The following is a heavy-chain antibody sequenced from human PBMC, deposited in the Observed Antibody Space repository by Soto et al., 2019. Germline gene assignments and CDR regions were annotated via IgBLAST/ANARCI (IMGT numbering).Heavy chain of an antibody. D-gene: IGHD4-17*01. J-gene: IGHJ6*02. CDR1: GGTVSSGNYF. V-gene: IGHV4-61*01. Sequence: SETLSLTCTVSGGTVSSGNYFWSWIRQPPGKGLEWIGYMHSSGSTNYNPSLKSRVTTSVDTSRNQFSLKLTSVTAGDTAVYYCAILTKPTAVTSAFRGGYGLDVWGQGTTVTVSS. CDR3: AILTKPTAVTSAFRGGYGLDV. CDR2: MHSSGST.